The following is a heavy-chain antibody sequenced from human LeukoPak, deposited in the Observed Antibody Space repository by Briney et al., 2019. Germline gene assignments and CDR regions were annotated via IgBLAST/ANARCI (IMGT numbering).Heavy chain of an antibody. CDR2: ISSNGGST. D-gene: IGHD6-6*01. Sequence: GGSLRLSCAASGFTFSSYAMHWVRQAPGKGLEYVSAISSNGGSTYYANSVKGRFTISRDNSKNTLYLQMGSLRAEDMAVYYCATSSTFSSPDYWGQGTQVIVSS. V-gene: IGHV3-64*01. CDR3: ATSSTFSSPDY. J-gene: IGHJ4*02. CDR1: GFTFSSYA.